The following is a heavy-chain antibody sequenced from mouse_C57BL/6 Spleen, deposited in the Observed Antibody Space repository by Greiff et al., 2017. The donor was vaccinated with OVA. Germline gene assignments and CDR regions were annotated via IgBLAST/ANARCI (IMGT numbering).Heavy chain of an antibody. CDR1: GFTFSSYA. Sequence: EVKVVESGGGLVKPGGSLKLSCAASGFTFSSYAMSWVRQTPEKRLEWVATISDGGSYTYYPDNVKGRFTISRDNAKNNLYLQMSHLKSEDTAMYYCARDGYGPFDYWGQGTTLTVSS. J-gene: IGHJ2*01. V-gene: IGHV5-4*03. CDR3: ARDGYGPFDY. D-gene: IGHD2-10*02. CDR2: ISDGGSYT.